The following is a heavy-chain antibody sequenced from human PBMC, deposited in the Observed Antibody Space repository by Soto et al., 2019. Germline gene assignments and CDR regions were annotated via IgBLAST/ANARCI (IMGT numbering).Heavy chain of an antibody. CDR3: ARRGWGLWAFDI. D-gene: IGHD3-10*01. CDR1: GLSLSSSGVG. Sequence: SGPTLVNPTQSLTLTCTVSGLSLSSSGVGVGWILQPPGKALEWLAVVYWDDDKRYSPSLESRLTVTKDTSKNQVVLTMANMDPVDTATYFCARRGWGLWAFDIWGQGTLVTVSS. J-gene: IGHJ3*02. CDR2: VYWDDDK. V-gene: IGHV2-5*02.